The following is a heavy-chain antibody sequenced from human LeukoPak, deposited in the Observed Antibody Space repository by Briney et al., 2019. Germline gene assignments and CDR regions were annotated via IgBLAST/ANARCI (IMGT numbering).Heavy chain of an antibody. Sequence: HPGGSLRLSCAASGFTFSSYAMSWVRQAPGKGLEWVSGISGSGGSTYYADSVKGRFTISRDNSKNTLYLQMNSLRAEDTAIYYCAKGGSSGGSWTFDYWGQGTLVTVSS. D-gene: IGHD2-15*01. J-gene: IGHJ4*02. CDR2: ISGSGGST. CDR3: AKGGSSGGSWTFDY. CDR1: GFTFSSYA. V-gene: IGHV3-23*01.